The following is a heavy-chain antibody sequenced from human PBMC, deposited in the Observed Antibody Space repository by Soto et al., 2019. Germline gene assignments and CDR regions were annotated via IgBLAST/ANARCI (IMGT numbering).Heavy chain of an antibody. CDR3: TRDSSRSVERYFDWLLRLAF. Sequence: GGSLRLSCTASVFTFGDYSMSLFRQAPGKGLECVCFIRIKAYCWTTEYAASVKGRFTISRDDSKSIAYLQVNSLKTEDTAVYYCTRDSSRSVERYFDWLLRLAFWGQGTSVTVSS. V-gene: IGHV3-49*03. CDR2: IRIKAYCWTT. CDR1: VFTFGDYS. D-gene: IGHD3-9*01. J-gene: IGHJ6*01.